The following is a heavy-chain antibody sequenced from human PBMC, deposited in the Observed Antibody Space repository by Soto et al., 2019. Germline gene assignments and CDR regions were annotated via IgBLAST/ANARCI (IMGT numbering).Heavy chain of an antibody. CDR1: GGSISSGGYY. J-gene: IGHJ3*02. Sequence: PSETLSLTCTVSGGSISSGGYYWSWIRQHPGKGLEWIGYIYYSGSTYYNPSLKSRVTISVDTSKNQFSLKLSSVTAADTAVYYCARASPRNTSNIVLMVYAILAFDIWGQGTMVTVSS. D-gene: IGHD2-8*01. V-gene: IGHV4-31*03. CDR2: IYYSGST. CDR3: ARASPRNTSNIVLMVYAILAFDI.